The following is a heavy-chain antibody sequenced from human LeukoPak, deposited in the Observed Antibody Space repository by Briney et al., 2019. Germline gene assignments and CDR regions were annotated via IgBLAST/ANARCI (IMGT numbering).Heavy chain of an antibody. Sequence: SETLSLTCTVSGGSISSYYWSWIRQPSGKGLEWIGYIYYSGSTNYNPSLKSRVTISVDTSKNQFSLKVSSVTAADTAVYYCASLTTADAFDIWGQGTMVTVSS. CDR3: ASLTTADAFDI. CDR1: GGSISSYY. CDR2: IYYSGST. D-gene: IGHD3-22*01. V-gene: IGHV4-59*01. J-gene: IGHJ3*02.